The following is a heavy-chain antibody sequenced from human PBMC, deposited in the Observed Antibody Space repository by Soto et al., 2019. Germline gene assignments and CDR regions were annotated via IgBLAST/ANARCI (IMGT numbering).Heavy chain of an antibody. V-gene: IGHV4-4*07. CDR2: IYATGTT. J-gene: IGHJ5*02. CDR1: GASISGFY. D-gene: IGHD1-1*01. Sequence: PSETLSLTCTVSGASISGFYWSWIRKSAGKGLEWIGRIYATGTTDYNPSLKSRVMMSVDTSKKQFSLKLRPVTAADTAVYYCVRDGTKTLRDWFDPWGQGIPVTVSS. CDR3: VRDGTKTLRDWFDP.